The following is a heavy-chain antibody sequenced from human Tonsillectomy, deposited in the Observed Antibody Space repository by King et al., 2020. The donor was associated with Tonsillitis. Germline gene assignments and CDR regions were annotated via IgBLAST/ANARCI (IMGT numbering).Heavy chain of an antibody. CDR1: GFTFSSSA. Sequence: VQLVESGGGLVQPGGSLRLSWAASGFTFSSSAVSWVRQAPGMGLEWVSTISSRGDYIYYADSVKGRFTISRDNSKNTVYVQMNSLRADDTAVYYCAIGGNSDFDYWGQGTLVTVSS. J-gene: IGHJ4*02. CDR2: ISSRGDYI. V-gene: IGHV3-23*04. D-gene: IGHD4-23*01. CDR3: AIGGNSDFDY.